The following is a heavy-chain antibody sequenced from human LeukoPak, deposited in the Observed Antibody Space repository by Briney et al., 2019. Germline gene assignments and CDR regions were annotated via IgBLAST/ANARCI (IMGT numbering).Heavy chain of an antibody. V-gene: IGHV1-46*01. CDR1: GYTFTSYY. CDR3: ARVNVASYDFWSGYFPGSDWFDP. J-gene: IGHJ5*02. D-gene: IGHD3-3*01. Sequence: ASVKVSCKASGYTFTSYYMHWVRQAPGQGLEWMGIINPSGGSTSYVQKFQGRVTMTRDTSTSTVYMELSSLRSEDTAVYYCARVNVASYDFWSGYFPGSDWFDPWGQGTLVTVSS. CDR2: INPSGGST.